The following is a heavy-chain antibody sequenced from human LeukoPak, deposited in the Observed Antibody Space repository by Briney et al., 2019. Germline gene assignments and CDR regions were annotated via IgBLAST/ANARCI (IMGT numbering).Heavy chain of an antibody. CDR1: GGSFSGYY. J-gene: IGHJ4*02. CDR2: INHSGST. V-gene: IGHV4-34*01. Sequence: PSETLSLTCAVYGGSFSGYYWSWIRQPPGKGLEWIGEINHSGSTNYNPSLKSRVTISVDTSKNQFSLKLSSVTAADTAVYYCARDTYEIAAAASYYFDYWGQGTLVTVSS. CDR3: ARDTYEIAAAASYYFDY. D-gene: IGHD6-13*01.